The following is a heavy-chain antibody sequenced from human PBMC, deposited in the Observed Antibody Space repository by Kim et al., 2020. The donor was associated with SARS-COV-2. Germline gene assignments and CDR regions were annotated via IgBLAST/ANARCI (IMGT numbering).Heavy chain of an antibody. CDR1: GFTLSDAW. CDR2: IKSETDGGTI. V-gene: IGHV3-15*01. Sequence: GGSLRLSCAASGFTLSDAWMSWVRQAPGKGLESVGLIKSETDGGTIDYAAPVKGRFTISRDDSKNTLYLQMNSLKMEDTAVYYCTTNRGFYDSRDYWGQGTLVTVSS. J-gene: IGHJ4*02. D-gene: IGHD3-22*01. CDR3: TTNRGFYDSRDY.